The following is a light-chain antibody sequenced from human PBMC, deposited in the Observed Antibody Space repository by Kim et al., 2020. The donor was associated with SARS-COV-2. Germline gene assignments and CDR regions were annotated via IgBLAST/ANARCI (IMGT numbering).Light chain of an antibody. CDR2: KDS. CDR3: QSADSSGTYV. J-gene: IGLJ3*02. CDR1: ALSKQY. Sequence: SYELTQPPSVSVSPGQTARITCSADALSKQYAYWYQQKPGQAPVLVIYKDSERPSGIPERFSGSSSGTTVTLTISGVQAEDEADYYCQSADSSGTYVFGGGTQLTVL. V-gene: IGLV3-25*03.